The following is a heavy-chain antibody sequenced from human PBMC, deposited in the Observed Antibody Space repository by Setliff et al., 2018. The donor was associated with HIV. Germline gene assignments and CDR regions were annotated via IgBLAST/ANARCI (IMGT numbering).Heavy chain of an antibody. CDR3: ARTDRDP. Sequence: VASVKVSCKASGYSFTTYDINWVRQATGQGLEWMGWMNPHSGKTGYAQEFQGRVTMTWDTSTSTAYMELSSLRSDDTAVYYCARTDRDPWGQGTLVTVPQ. CDR1: GYSFTTYD. V-gene: IGHV1-8*01. CDR2: MNPHSGKT. J-gene: IGHJ5*01.